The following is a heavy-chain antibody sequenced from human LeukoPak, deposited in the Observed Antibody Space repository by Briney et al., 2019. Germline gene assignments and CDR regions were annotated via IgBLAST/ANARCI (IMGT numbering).Heavy chain of an antibody. CDR2: IYNGVNT. D-gene: IGHD5-18*01. CDR1: GASVSSASY. CDR3: AGETAMAPYYYYYGMDV. Sequence: SETLSLTCTVSGASVSSASYWSWIRQPPGKGVEWIAHIYNGVNTNYNPSLKSRVTISVDTSKNQFSLRLNSVTAADTAVYYCAGETAMAPYYYYYGMDVWGQGTTVTVSS. J-gene: IGHJ6*02. V-gene: IGHV4-61*01.